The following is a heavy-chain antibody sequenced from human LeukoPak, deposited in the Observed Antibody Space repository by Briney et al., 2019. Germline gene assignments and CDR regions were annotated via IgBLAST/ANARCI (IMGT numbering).Heavy chain of an antibody. CDR2: ISGSGGST. CDR3: AKDRPSAYDFWSGYRYYYYGMDV. J-gene: IGHJ6*02. Sequence: GGSLRPSCAASGFTFSSYAMSWVRQVPGKGLEWVSAISGSGGSTYYADSVKGRFTISRDNSKNTLYLQMNSLRAEDTAVYYCAKDRPSAYDFWSGYRYYYYGMDVWGQGTTVTVSS. CDR1: GFTFSSYA. D-gene: IGHD3-3*01. V-gene: IGHV3-23*01.